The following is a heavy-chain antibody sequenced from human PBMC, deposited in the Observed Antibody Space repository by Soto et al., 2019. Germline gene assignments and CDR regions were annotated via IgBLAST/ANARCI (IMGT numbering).Heavy chain of an antibody. CDR2: IYTSGST. V-gene: IGHV4-4*07. J-gene: IGHJ4*02. CDR1: GGSISSYY. Sequence: SETLSLTCTVSGGSISSYYWSWIRQPAGKGLEWIGRIYTSGSTNYNPSLKSRVTMSVDTSKNRFSLKLSSVTAADTAVYYCARDYGMIGGSSGYYYDYWGQGPLVTVSS. D-gene: IGHD3-22*01. CDR3: ARDYGMIGGSSGYYYDY.